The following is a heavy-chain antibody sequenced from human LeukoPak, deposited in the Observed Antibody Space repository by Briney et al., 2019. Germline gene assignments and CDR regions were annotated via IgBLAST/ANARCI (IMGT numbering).Heavy chain of an antibody. CDR1: GFTFTTSA. CDR3: AAVPNANAWYWDDAFDI. J-gene: IGHJ3*02. D-gene: IGHD2-8*02. V-gene: IGHV1-58*01. CDR2: IVVGSGNT. Sequence: SVKVSCKASGFTFTTSAVQWVRQARGQRLEWIGRIVVGSGNTDHSQKFQGRLTITRDISTSTAYMELSSLTSDDTAVYYCAAVPNANAWYWDDAFDIWGQGTMVTVSS.